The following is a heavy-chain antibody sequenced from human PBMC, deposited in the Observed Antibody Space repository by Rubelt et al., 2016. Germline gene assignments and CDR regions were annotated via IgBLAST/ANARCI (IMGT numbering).Heavy chain of an antibody. J-gene: IGHJ4*02. Sequence: QVQLVQSGAEVKKPGASVKVSCKASGYTFTSYDINWVRQATGQGLEWMGWMNPNSGNTGEAQKVQGRVPMHRKTSLRAAYMELGSLRSEDTAVYYCATPRRPPTIFAFDYWGQGTLVTVSS. D-gene: IGHD3-3*01. V-gene: IGHV1-8*01. CDR2: MNPNSGNT. CDR1: GYTFTSYD. CDR3: ATPRRPPTIFAFDY.